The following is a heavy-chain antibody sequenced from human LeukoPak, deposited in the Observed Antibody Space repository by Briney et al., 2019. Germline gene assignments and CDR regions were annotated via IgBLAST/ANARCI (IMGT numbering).Heavy chain of an antibody. CDR2: INPNSGGT. CDR3: ARDRNFRGTYYVDY. J-gene: IGHJ4*02. Sequence: ASVKVSFKASGYTFTGYYIHWVRQAPGQGLEWMGWINPNSGGTSYAQKFQGRVTMTRDASISITYMELSSLISDDTAVYYCARDRNFRGTYYVDYWGQGTLVTVSS. CDR1: GYTFTGYY. D-gene: IGHD1-26*01. V-gene: IGHV1-2*02.